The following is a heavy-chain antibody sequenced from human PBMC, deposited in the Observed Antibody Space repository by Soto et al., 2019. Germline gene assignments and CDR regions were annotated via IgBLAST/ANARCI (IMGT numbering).Heavy chain of an antibody. D-gene: IGHD2-15*01. J-gene: IGHJ3*02. CDR2: INHSGST. CDR1: GGSFSGYY. V-gene: IGHV4-34*01. Sequence: PSETLSLTCAVHGGSFSGYYWSWIRQPPGKGLEWIGEINHSGSTNYNPSLKSRVTISVDTSKNQFSLKLSSVTAADTAVYYCARAEDGAFDIWGQGTMVTVSS. CDR3: ARAEDGAFDI.